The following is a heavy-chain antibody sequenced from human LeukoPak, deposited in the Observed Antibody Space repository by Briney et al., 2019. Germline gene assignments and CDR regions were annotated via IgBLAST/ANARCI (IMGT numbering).Heavy chain of an antibody. Sequence: PSETLSLTCAVYGGSFSGYYWSWIRQPPGKGLEWIGEINHSGSTNYNPSLKSRVTISVDTSKNQFSLKLSSVTAADTAVYYCARTSGPFYVVDVVVPAAIRRGGEKRYYFDYWGQGTLVTVSS. V-gene: IGHV4-34*01. CDR2: INHSGST. D-gene: IGHD2-2*01. CDR3: ARTSGPFYVVDVVVPAAIRRGGEKRYYFDY. CDR1: GGSFSGYY. J-gene: IGHJ4*02.